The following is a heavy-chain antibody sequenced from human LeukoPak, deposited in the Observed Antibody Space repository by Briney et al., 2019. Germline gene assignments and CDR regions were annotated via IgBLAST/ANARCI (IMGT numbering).Heavy chain of an antibody. CDR1: EFTFSTYS. J-gene: IGHJ4*02. D-gene: IGHD2-2*01. CDR3: ASIYCSSTSCYAGGVNY. CDR2: ISSSGTYI. Sequence: GGSLRLSCAASEFTFSTYSMNWVRQAPGKGLEWVSSISSSGTYIYYADSVKGRFTISRDNAKNSLYLQINSLRAEDTAVYYCASIYCSSTSCYAGGVNYWGQGTLVTVSS. V-gene: IGHV3-21*01.